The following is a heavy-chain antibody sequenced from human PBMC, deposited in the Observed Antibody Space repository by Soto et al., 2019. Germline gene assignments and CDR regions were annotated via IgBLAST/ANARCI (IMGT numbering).Heavy chain of an antibody. D-gene: IGHD3-22*01. CDR3: ARDSGDSSGYIFDY. Sequence: ASVKVSCTASGYTFNSYYMHWVRQAPGQGLEWMGIINPRGGSTSYAQQFQGTVTMTSDTSTRTVYMELSSLRSEDTAVYYCARDSGDSSGYIFDYWGQGTRVTVSS. J-gene: IGHJ4*02. CDR2: INPRGGST. CDR1: GYTFNSYY. V-gene: IGHV1-46*02.